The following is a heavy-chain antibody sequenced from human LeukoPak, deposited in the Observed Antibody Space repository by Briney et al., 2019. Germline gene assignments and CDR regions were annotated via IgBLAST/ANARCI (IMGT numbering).Heavy chain of an antibody. CDR2: INHSGST. Sequence: SETLSLTCTVSGGSISSYYWSWIRRPPGKGLEWIGEINHSGSTNYNPSLKSRVTISVDTSKNQFSLKLSSVTAADTAVYYCARTRRFTMIVVRNSYYFDYWGQGTLVTVSS. D-gene: IGHD3-22*01. J-gene: IGHJ4*02. V-gene: IGHV4-34*01. CDR3: ARTRRFTMIVVRNSYYFDY. CDR1: GGSISSYY.